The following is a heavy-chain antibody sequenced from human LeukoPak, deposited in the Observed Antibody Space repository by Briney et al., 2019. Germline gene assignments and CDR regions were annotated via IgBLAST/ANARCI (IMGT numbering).Heavy chain of an antibody. Sequence: SETLSLTCTVSGYSISSGYYWGWIRQPPGKGLEWVGSIYHSGSNYYNPSLKSRVTISVDTSKNQFSLKLTSVTAADTAVYYCARDHFRVGCSTTSCYGVDPRGQGTLVTVSS. V-gene: IGHV4-38-2*02. CDR1: GYSISSGYY. CDR3: ARDHFRVGCSTTSCYGVDP. J-gene: IGHJ5*02. CDR2: IYHSGSN. D-gene: IGHD2-2*01.